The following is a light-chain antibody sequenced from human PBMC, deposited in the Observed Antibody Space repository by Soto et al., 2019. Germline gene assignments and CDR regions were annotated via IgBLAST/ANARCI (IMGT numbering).Light chain of an antibody. CDR1: QSVRSS. Sequence: EMRECQASRSRSPAERTTHSCRASQSVRSSLAWYQQKPGQAPRLLIYGASTRVTGIPPRFSGSWSGTEFALNISRLQCEDFAVYYCQQDNNWPAVTFGQGTRLEIK. V-gene: IGKV3D-15*01. CDR2: GAS. J-gene: IGKJ5*01. CDR3: QQDNNWPAVT.